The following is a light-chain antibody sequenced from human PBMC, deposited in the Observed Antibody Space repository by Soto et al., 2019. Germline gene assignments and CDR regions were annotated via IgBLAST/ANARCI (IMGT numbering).Light chain of an antibody. CDR1: SGHSSYA. CDR3: QTWGTGIHV. V-gene: IGLV4-69*01. J-gene: IGLJ1*01. Sequence: QSVLTQSPSASASLGASVKLTCTLSSGHSSYAIAWHQQQPEKGPRYLMKLNSDGSHSKGDGIPDHFSGSSSGAERYLIISSLQSEDEADYYCQTWGTGIHVFGTGTKLTVL. CDR2: LNSDGSH.